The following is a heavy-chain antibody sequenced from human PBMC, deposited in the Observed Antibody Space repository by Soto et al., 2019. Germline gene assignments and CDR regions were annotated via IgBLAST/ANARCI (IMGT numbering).Heavy chain of an antibody. CDR1: GYTFTSYY. V-gene: IGHV1-46*01. J-gene: IGHJ6*02. CDR3: ARDLTRNGYDLSDFYYSHGMDV. CDR2: INPSGGST. Sequence: ASVKVSCKASGYTFTSYYMHWVRQAPGQGLEWMGIINPSGGSTSYAQKFQGRVTMTRDTSTSTVYMELSSLRSEDTAVYYCARDLTRNGYDLSDFYYSHGMDVWGQGTTVTVSS. D-gene: IGHD5-12*01.